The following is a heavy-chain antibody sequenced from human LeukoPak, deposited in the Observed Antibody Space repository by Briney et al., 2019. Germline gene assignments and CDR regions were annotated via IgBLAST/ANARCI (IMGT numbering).Heavy chain of an antibody. CDR2: IGPDGSET. V-gene: IGHV3-7*01. CDR1: GFSFSSKW. J-gene: IGHJ5*01. CDR3: ATMVSISGDS. D-gene: IGHD2-8*01. Sequence: PGGSLRVSCAASGFSFSSKWMSWFRQAPGKGPEWVAHIGPDGSETYYVDSAMGRFTISRDNAKNSVYLEMNSLRAEETAVYYCATMVSISGDSWGQGTLVTVSS.